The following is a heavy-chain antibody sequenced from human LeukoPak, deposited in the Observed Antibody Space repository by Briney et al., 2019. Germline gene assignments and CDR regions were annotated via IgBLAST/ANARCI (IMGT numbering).Heavy chain of an antibody. CDR3: ARGSTYYDSSGQVPFDY. CDR1: GFTFSTYS. CDR2: ISSSSSTI. Sequence: GGSLRLSCAASGFTFSTYSMNWVRQAPGKGLEWVSYISSSSSTIYYADSVKGRFTISRDNAKNSLYLQMNSLRAEDTAVYYCARGSTYYDSSGQVPFDYWGQGTLVTVS. J-gene: IGHJ4*02. D-gene: IGHD3-22*01. V-gene: IGHV3-48*01.